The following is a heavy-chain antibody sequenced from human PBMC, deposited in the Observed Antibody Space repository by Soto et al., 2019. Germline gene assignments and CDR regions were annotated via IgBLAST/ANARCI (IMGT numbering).Heavy chain of an antibody. J-gene: IGHJ4*02. CDR2: ISWDGLAQ. V-gene: IGHV3-30*18. Sequence: VQLVESGGGVVQPGRSLRLLCEASGFSFSRYGMHWVRQAPGMGLAWVAVISWDGLAQYYADSVKGRFTISRDNSQSTLYLQRNSLRTEDTAIYYCAKETIQVGGPNYFDYWGQGALVTVSS. CDR1: GFSFSRYG. D-gene: IGHD1-1*01. CDR3: AKETIQVGGPNYFDY.